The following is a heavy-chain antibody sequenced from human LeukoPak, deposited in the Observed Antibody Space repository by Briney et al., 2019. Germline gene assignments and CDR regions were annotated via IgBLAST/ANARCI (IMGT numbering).Heavy chain of an antibody. CDR3: ARAPTAGDYASDPYYYYYYMDV. Sequence: SQTLTLTCAISGDSVSSNSAAWNWIRQSPSRGLEWLGRTYYRSKWYNDYAVSVKSRITINPDTSKNQFSLQLNSVTPEDTAVYYCARAPTAGDYASDPYYYYYYMDVWGKGTTVTVSS. D-gene: IGHD4-17*01. V-gene: IGHV6-1*01. J-gene: IGHJ6*03. CDR2: TYYRSKWYN. CDR1: GDSVSSNSAA.